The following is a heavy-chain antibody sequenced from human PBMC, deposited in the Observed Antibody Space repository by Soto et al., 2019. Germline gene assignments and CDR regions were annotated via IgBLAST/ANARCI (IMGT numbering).Heavy chain of an antibody. J-gene: IGHJ6*02. CDR3: AIGSSGWYHYYYGMDV. CDR1: GFSVSSNY. CDR2: IKQDGSEK. V-gene: IGHV3-7*01. D-gene: IGHD6-19*01. Sequence: GGSLRLSCVATGFSVSSNYMSWVRQAPGKGLEWVANIKQDGSEKYYVDSVKGRFTISRDNAKNSLYLQMNSLRAEDTAVYYCAIGSSGWYHYYYGMDVWGQGTTVSVSS.